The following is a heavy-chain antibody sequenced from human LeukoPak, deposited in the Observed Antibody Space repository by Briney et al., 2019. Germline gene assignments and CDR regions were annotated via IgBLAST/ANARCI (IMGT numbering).Heavy chain of an antibody. V-gene: IGHV3-53*01. Sequence: PGGSLSLSCAASGFTVSSNYMSSVRQAPGKGLEWVSVIYSGDKTYYADSVKGRFTISRDNSKNTLYLQMNNLRAEDTAVYYCVKDWFNYASGTFDYWGQGNRVTVSS. D-gene: IGHD3-10*01. CDR1: GFTVSSNY. CDR2: IYSGDKT. J-gene: IGHJ4*02. CDR3: VKDWFNYASGTFDY.